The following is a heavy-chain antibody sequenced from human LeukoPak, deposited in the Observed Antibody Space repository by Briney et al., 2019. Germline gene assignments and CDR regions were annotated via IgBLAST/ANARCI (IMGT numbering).Heavy chain of an antibody. J-gene: IGHJ3*02. D-gene: IGHD6-6*01. CDR3: ARPKYSSSSGPRDAFDI. Sequence: PSETLSLTCAVSGYSISSGCYWGWIRQPPGKGLEWIGSIYHSGSTYYNPSLKSRVTLSVDTSKNQFSLKLSSVTAADTAVYYCARPKYSSSSGPRDAFDIWGQGTMVTVSS. V-gene: IGHV4-38-2*01. CDR2: IYHSGST. CDR1: GYSISSGCY.